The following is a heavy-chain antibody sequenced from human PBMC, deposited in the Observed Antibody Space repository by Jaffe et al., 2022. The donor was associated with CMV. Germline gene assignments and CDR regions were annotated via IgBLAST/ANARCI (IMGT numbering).Heavy chain of an antibody. D-gene: IGHD3-22*01. CDR3: ARDPNYYDSSGYYLNWFDP. V-gene: IGHV3-21*01. CDR2: ISSSSSYI. Sequence: EVQLVESGGGLVKPGGSLRLSCAASGFTFSSYSMNWVRQAPGKGLEWVSSISSSSSYIYYADSVKGRFTISRDNAKNSLYLQMNSLRAEDTAVYYCARDPNYYDSSGYYLNWFDPWGQGTLVTVSS. CDR1: GFTFSSYS. J-gene: IGHJ5*02.